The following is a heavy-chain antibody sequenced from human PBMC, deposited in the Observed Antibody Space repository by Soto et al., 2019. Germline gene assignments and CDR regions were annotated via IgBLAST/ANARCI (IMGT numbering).Heavy chain of an antibody. V-gene: IGHV1-18*01. CDR3: ARSGAYCTSITCLFDSF. CDR1: GYTFSSYG. CDR2: ISAYNGDT. Sequence: QAQLVQSGAEVKKPGASVKVSCRASGYTFSSYGYAWVRQAPGQGLEWMVWISAYNGDTNYAQKFQDRVTLTTDTSTTTAYMELRNLGSDDTAVYYCARSGAYCTSITCLFDSFWGLGTLVTVSS. J-gene: IGHJ4*02. D-gene: IGHD2-8*01.